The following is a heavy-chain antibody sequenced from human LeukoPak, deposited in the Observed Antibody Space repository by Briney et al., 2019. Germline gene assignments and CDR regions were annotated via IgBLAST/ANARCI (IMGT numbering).Heavy chain of an antibody. D-gene: IGHD6-6*01. CDR1: GFTFSSYW. V-gene: IGHV3-23*01. CDR3: AKGGTASMSYYYYMDV. J-gene: IGHJ6*03. CDR2: VTGAGRGT. Sequence: PGGSLRLSCAASGFTFSSYWMSWVRQAPGKGLEWVSTVTGAGRGTDYADSVKGRFSISRDNSRNTLYLQMNSLRGDDTAVYYCAKGGTASMSYYYYMDVWGKGTTVIVSS.